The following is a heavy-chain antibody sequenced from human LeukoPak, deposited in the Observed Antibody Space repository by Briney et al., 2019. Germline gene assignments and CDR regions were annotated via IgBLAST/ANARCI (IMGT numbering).Heavy chain of an antibody. J-gene: IGHJ4*02. CDR1: GFTFGDYA. CDR2: IRSKAYGGTT. Sequence: GGSLRLSCTASGFTFGDYAMSWVRQARGKGLEWVGFIRSKAYGGTTQYAASVKGRFTISRDDSKSIAYLQMNSLETEDTAVYYCLKSYYYDSTGYSDYWGQGTLVTVSS. V-gene: IGHV3-49*04. D-gene: IGHD3-22*01. CDR3: LKSYYYDSTGYSDY.